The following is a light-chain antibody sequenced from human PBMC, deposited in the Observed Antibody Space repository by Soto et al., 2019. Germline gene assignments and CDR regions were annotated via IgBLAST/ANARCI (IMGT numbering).Light chain of an antibody. CDR3: AVWDGNLSGVV. V-gene: IGLV1-40*01. Sequence: QSVLTQPPSVSGAPGQRVTISCTGSSSNIGAHYDVHWYQQLPGTAPKLLIYGNSNRPSGVPDRFSGSKSGTSASLAITGLQAEDEADYYCAVWDGNLSGVVFGGGTKLTVL. J-gene: IGLJ2*01. CDR2: GNS. CDR1: SSNIGAHYD.